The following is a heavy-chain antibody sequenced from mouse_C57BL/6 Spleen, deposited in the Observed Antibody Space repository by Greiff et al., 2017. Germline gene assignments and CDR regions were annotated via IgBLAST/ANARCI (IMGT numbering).Heavy chain of an antibody. CDR1: GFNIKDYY. J-gene: IGHJ4*01. CDR3: ARRDAMDY. V-gene: IGHV14-2*01. Sequence: VQLQQSGAELVKPGASVKLSCTASGFNIKDYYMHWVKQRTEQGLEWIGRIDPEDGENKYAPKFQGKAMITADTSSNTANLQLSSLTTEDTAVYYCARRDAMDYWGQGTSVTVS. CDR2: IDPEDGEN.